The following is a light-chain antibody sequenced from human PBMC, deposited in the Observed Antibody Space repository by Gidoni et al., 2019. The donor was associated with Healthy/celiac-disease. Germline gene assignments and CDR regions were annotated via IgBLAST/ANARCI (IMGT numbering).Light chain of an antibody. Sequence: EIVLTQSPGTLSLSPGERATLSCMASQSVSSSYLAWYQQKPGQAPRLLIYGASSSATGIPDRFSGSGSGTDFTLTISRLEPEDFAVYYCQQYCSSPPWTFXXXTKVEIK. CDR3: QQYCSSPPWT. V-gene: IGKV3-20*01. J-gene: IGKJ1*01. CDR1: QSVSSSY. CDR2: GAS.